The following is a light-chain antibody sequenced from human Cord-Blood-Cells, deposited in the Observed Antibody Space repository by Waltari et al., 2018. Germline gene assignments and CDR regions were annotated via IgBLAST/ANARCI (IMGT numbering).Light chain of an antibody. V-gene: IGLV2-23*01. CDR1: SSDVRSYNL. Sequence: QSALTQPASVSRSPGQSITISCTGTSSDVRSYNLVSWYQQHPGKAPKLMIYEGSKRPSGVSNRFSGSKSGNTASLTISGLQAEDEADYYCCSYAGSSTWVFGGGTKLTVL. CDR2: EGS. J-gene: IGLJ3*02. CDR3: CSYAGSSTWV.